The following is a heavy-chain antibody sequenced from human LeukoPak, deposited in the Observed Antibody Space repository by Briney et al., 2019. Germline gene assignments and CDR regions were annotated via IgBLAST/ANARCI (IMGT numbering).Heavy chain of an antibody. V-gene: IGHV1-69*01. Sequence: KVSCKASGGTFSSYAISWVRQAPGQGLEWMGGIIPIFGTANYAQKFQGRVTITADESTSTAYMELSSLRSEDTAVYYCAREGRDYYDSSGYSLNYWGQGTLVTVSS. CDR1: GGTFSSYA. J-gene: IGHJ4*02. CDR2: IIPIFGTA. D-gene: IGHD3-22*01. CDR3: AREGRDYYDSSGYSLNY.